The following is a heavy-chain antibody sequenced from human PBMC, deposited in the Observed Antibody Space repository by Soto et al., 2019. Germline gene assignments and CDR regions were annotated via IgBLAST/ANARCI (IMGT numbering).Heavy chain of an antibody. CDR3: TRGHPTWDGFYIDS. J-gene: IGHJ4*02. CDR1: GFTFSRYD. D-gene: IGHD3-3*01. V-gene: IGHV3-13*01. Sequence: EVQLVESGGGLVQPGGSLRLSCAASGFTFSRYDIHWVRQTTGRRLEWVSAIGTASNTDYAASVRGRFTISRENDKNSLYLQTNNLRAEDTAVYYCTRGHPTWDGFYIDSWGQGTLVTVSS. CDR2: IGTASNT.